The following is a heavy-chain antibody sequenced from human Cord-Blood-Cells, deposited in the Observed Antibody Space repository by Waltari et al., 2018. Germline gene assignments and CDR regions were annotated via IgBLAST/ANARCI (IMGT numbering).Heavy chain of an antibody. CDR1: GGSFSGYY. CDR3: ARVQGIGYFDY. J-gene: IGHJ4*02. Sequence: QVQLQQWGAGLLKPSETLSLTCAVYGGSFSGYYWSWIRQPPGKGLEWIGEINHSGSTNYNPSLKRRVTISVDTSKNQFSLKLSSVTAADTAVYYCARVQGIGYFDYWGQGTLVTVSS. D-gene: IGHD3-10*01. V-gene: IGHV4-34*01. CDR2: INHSGST.